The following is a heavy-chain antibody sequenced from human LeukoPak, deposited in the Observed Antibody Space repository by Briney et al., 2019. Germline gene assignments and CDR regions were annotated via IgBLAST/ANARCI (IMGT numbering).Heavy chain of an antibody. Sequence: PSETLSLTCAVYGGSFSGYYWSWIRQPPGKGLEWIGSIYYSGSTYYNPSLKSRVTISVDTSKNQFSLKLSSVTAADTAVYYCAVKSDIVVVPAAKDVVDYWGQGTLVTVSS. V-gene: IGHV4-34*01. CDR3: AVKSDIVVVPAAKDVVDY. J-gene: IGHJ4*02. D-gene: IGHD2-2*01. CDR1: GGSFSGYY. CDR2: IYYSGST.